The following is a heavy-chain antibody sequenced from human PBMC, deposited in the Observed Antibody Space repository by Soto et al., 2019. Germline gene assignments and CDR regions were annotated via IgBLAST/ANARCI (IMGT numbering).Heavy chain of an antibody. J-gene: IGHJ6*02. V-gene: IGHV3-30-3*01. CDR1: GFTFSSYA. D-gene: IGHD3-22*01. Sequence: GGSLRLSCAASGFTFSSYAMHWVRQAPGKGLEWVAVISYDGSNKYYADSVKGRFTTSRDNSKNTLYLQMNSLRAEDTAVYYCASPYYYDSSGYYQYYYYYGMDVWGQGTTVTVSS. CDR3: ASPYYYDSSGYYQYYYYYGMDV. CDR2: ISYDGSNK.